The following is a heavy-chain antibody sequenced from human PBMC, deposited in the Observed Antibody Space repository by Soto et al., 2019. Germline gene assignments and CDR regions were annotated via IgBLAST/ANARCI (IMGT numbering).Heavy chain of an antibody. Sequence: PGGSLRLSCAASGFTFSTYAMSWVRQAPGKGLEWVSAISGSGGSTYYADSVKGRFTISRDNSENTLYLQMNSLRAEDTAVYYCAKASHDFWSGYSERKFDPWGQGTLVTVSS. CDR3: AKASHDFWSGYSERKFDP. D-gene: IGHD3-3*01. CDR1: GFTFSTYA. J-gene: IGHJ5*02. V-gene: IGHV3-23*01. CDR2: ISGSGGST.